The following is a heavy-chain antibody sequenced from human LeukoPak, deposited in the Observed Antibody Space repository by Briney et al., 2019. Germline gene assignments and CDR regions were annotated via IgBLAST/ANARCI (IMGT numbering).Heavy chain of an antibody. CDR3: TTDFGSSSADYYYYYYMDV. Sequence: GGSLRLSCAVSGFSFSNAWMNWVRQAPGKGLEWVGRIKSKADGGTTDYAAPVKGRFTISRDDSKNTLYLQMNSLKTEDTAVYYCTTDFGSSSADYYYYYYMDVWGKGATVTVSS. D-gene: IGHD6-6*01. CDR1: GFSFSNAW. V-gene: IGHV3-15*01. CDR2: IKSKADGGTT. J-gene: IGHJ6*03.